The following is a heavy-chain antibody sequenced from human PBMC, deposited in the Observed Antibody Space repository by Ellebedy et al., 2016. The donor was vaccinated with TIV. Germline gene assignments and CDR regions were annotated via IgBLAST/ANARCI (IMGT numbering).Heavy chain of an antibody. CDR2: FDPEDGEA. Sequence: ASVKVSCKVSGYTLTELSMHWVRQAPGKGLEWMGGFDPEDGEAIYAQKFQGRVTMTDDTSTDTAYMDLSSLRSEDTAVYYCARDERGDGSGIVKVHFNYWGQGTLVTVSS. D-gene: IGHD3-22*01. J-gene: IGHJ4*02. CDR3: ARDERGDGSGIVKVHFNY. CDR1: GYTLTELS. V-gene: IGHV1-24*01.